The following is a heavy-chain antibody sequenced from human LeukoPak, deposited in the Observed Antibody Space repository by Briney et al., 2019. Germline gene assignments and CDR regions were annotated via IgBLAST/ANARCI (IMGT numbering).Heavy chain of an antibody. D-gene: IGHD3-10*01. V-gene: IGHV4-59*12. Sequence: SETLSLTCTVSGGSISHYYWSWIRQPPGKGLEWIGYIYHSGSTYYNPSLKSRVTISVDTSKNQFSLKLSSVTAADTAVYYCARRGPPRTMLRGVKSGWFDPWGQGTLVTVSS. CDR1: GGSISHYY. CDR3: ARRGPPRTMLRGVKSGWFDP. J-gene: IGHJ5*02. CDR2: IYHSGST.